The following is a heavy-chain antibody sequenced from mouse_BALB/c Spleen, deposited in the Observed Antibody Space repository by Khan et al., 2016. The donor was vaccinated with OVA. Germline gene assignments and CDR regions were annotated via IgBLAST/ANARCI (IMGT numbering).Heavy chain of an antibody. CDR2: IWSDGNT. V-gene: IGHV2-6-1*01. CDR1: GFSLTNYG. D-gene: IGHD2-10*01. J-gene: IGHJ4*01. CDR3: ARQPYYHYNIMDY. Sequence: QVQLKESGPGLAAPSQSLSITCTISGFSLTNYGVHWVRQPPGKGLEWLVVIWSDGNTSYNSALKSRLTITKDNSQSQVFLKMNSLQTGDTAIYFCARQPYYHYNIMDYWGQGTSVTVSS.